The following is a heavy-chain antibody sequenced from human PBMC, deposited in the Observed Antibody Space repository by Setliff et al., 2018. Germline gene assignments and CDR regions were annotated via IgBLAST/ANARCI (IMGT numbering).Heavy chain of an antibody. J-gene: IGHJ3*02. D-gene: IGHD3-22*01. CDR1: GDTFSSSA. CDR2: IIPIFGTA. V-gene: IGHV1-69*13. CDR3: ARDGDNYYDSSGYYLNHAFDI. Sequence: SVKVSCKASGDTFSSSAISWVRQAPGQGLEWMGGIIPIFGTANYAQKFQGRVTITADESTSTAYMELSSLRSGDTAVYYCARDGDNYYDSSGYYLNHAFDIWGQGTMVTVS.